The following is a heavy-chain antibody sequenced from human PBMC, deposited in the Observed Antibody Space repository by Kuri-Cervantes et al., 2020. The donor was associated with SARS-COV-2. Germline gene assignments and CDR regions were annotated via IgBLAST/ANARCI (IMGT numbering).Heavy chain of an antibody. Sequence: GSLRLSCTVSGVSISAYYWTWIRQPPGKTLEWIGYVSYNGGTNYNPSLESRVTISRDTSKNQFSLRLNSVTAADTAVXYCARGFTTXXNGFAPWGQGTLVTVSS. J-gene: IGHJ5*02. CDR1: GVSISAYY. D-gene: IGHD1-26*01. V-gene: IGHV4-59*01. CDR2: VSYNGGT. CDR3: ARGFTTXXNGFAP.